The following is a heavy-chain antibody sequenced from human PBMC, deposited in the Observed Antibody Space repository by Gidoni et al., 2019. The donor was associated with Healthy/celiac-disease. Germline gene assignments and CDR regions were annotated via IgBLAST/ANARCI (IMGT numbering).Heavy chain of an antibody. Sequence: QVQLVQSVAEVKKPGSSVKVSCKASGGTFSSYANSWVRQAPGQGLVWMGGTIPIFGTANYAQKFQGGVTITADESTSTAYMELSSLRSEDTAVYYCARDRCSGGSCYDFDYWGQGTLVTVSS. CDR2: TIPIFGTA. V-gene: IGHV1-69*01. CDR3: ARDRCSGGSCYDFDY. D-gene: IGHD2-15*01. J-gene: IGHJ4*02. CDR1: GGTFSSYA.